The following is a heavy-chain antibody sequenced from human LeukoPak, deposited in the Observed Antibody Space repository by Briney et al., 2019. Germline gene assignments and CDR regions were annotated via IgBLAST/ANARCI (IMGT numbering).Heavy chain of an antibody. CDR3: ARKDDGGDAFDI. CDR2: IIPMFGTA. CDR1: GGTFSNYA. D-gene: IGHD3-10*01. V-gene: IGHV1-69*06. J-gene: IGHJ3*02. Sequence: PRASVKVSCKASGGTFSNYAINWVRQAPGQGLEWMGGIIPMFGTAIYAQKFQGRITITADKSTSTTYMELNSLRSEDTAVYYSARKDDGGDAFDIWGQGTMVTVSS.